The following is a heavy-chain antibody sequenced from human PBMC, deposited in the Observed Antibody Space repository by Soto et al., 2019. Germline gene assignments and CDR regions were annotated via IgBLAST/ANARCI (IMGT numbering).Heavy chain of an antibody. J-gene: IGHJ6*02. CDR2: IDWDDDK. CDR3: ARSGPAGYSSSWYPGGYYYYGMDV. CDR1: GFSLSTSGMC. D-gene: IGHD6-13*01. V-gene: IGHV2-70*01. Sequence: SGPTLVNPTQTLTLTCTFSGFSLSTSGMCVSWIRQPPGKALEWLALIDWDDDKYYSTSLKTRLTISKDTSKNQVVLTMTNMDPVDTATYYYARSGPAGYSSSWYPGGYYYYGMDVWGQGTTVTVSS.